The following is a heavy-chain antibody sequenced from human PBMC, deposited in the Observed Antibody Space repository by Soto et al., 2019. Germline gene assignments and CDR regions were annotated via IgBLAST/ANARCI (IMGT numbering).Heavy chain of an antibody. CDR2: IYYSGST. CDR1: GGSISIYY. Sequence: PSDTLSLTCTVSGGSISIYYWSWIRQPPGKGLEWIGYIYYSGSTYYNPSLKSRVTISVDTSKNQFSLKLSSVTAADTAVYYCAREPSIWGQGTLVTVSS. CDR3: AREPSI. V-gene: IGHV4-59*12. J-gene: IGHJ4*02.